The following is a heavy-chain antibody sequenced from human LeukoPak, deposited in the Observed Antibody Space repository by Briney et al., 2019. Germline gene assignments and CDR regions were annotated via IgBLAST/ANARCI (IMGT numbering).Heavy chain of an antibody. Sequence: GASVKVSCKASGYTFTSYYMHWVRQAPGQGLEWMGIINPSGGSTSYAQKFQGRVTMTRDMSTSTVYMELSSLRSEDTAVYYRAREATVVTGAFDIWGQGTMVTVSS. CDR1: GYTFTSYY. CDR2: INPSGGST. D-gene: IGHD4-23*01. V-gene: IGHV1-46*01. CDR3: AREATVVTGAFDI. J-gene: IGHJ3*02.